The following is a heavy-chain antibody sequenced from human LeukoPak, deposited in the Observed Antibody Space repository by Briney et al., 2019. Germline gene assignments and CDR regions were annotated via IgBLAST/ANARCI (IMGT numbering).Heavy chain of an antibody. Sequence: PGGSLRLSCAASGFTFSSYSINWVRQAPGKGLEWVSYISSSSSTIYYADSVKGRFTISRDNAQNSVYLQMNSLRDEDTAVYYCARVGELDYWGQGTLVTVSS. CDR2: ISSSSSTI. V-gene: IGHV3-48*02. D-gene: IGHD1-26*01. CDR1: GFTFSSYS. CDR3: ARVGELDY. J-gene: IGHJ4*02.